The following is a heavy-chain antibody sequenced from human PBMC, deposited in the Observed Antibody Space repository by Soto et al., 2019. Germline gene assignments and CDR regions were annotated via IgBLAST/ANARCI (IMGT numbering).Heavy chain of an antibody. Sequence: QVQLQESGPGLVKPSQTLSLTCSVSSGSISSSDYYWSLIRQPPGKGLEWIGYINYSGRTYYKPSLKSRLSIXSXTXSNQCSLRLTSVTAADTAVYLCAGFSTLGKAFGADVWGQGTTVTVSS. D-gene: IGHD6-13*01. V-gene: IGHV4-30-4*01. CDR3: AGFSTLGKAFGADV. CDR2: INYSGRT. J-gene: IGHJ6*02. CDR1: SGSISSSDYY.